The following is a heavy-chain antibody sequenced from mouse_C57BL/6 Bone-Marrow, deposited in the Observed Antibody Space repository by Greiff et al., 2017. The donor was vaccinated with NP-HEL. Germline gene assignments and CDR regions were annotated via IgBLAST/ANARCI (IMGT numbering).Heavy chain of an antibody. CDR2: IYPRSGNT. V-gene: IGHV1-81*01. D-gene: IGHD1-1*01. CDR3: ARSGFIKCSWFAY. CDR1: GYTFTSYG. Sequence: SGAELARPGASVKLSCKASGYTFTSYGISWVKQRTGQGLEWIGEIYPRSGNTYYNEKFKGKATLTADKSSSTAYMELRSLTSEDSAVYFCARSGFIKCSWFAYWGQGTLVTVSA. J-gene: IGHJ3*01.